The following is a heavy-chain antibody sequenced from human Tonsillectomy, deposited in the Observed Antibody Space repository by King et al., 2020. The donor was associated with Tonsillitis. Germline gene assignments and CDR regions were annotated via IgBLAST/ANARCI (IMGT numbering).Heavy chain of an antibody. CDR2: INWNAGSI. V-gene: IGHV3-20*04. CDR3: AKDSAYDYAEIES. Sequence: VQLVESGGGVVRPGGSLRLSCVGSGFIFGDYGMSWVRQAPGKGLEWISGINWNAGSIHYADSVKGRFTISRDNAGKSVSLQMNSLRAEDTAFYYCAKDSAYDYAEIESWGHGTLVIASS. D-gene: IGHD5-12*01. J-gene: IGHJ5*01. CDR1: GFIFGDYG.